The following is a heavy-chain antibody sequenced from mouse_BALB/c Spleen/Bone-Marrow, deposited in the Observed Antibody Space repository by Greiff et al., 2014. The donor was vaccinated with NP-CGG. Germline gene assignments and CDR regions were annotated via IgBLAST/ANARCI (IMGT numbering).Heavy chain of an antibody. CDR3: ARGGYYGTSLYWYFDV. D-gene: IGHD1-1*01. V-gene: IGHV1-14*01. Sequence: VQLKESGPELVKPGAFVKMSCKASGYTFPNYVIHWVEQKPGQGLEWIGYINPYNDGTKYKEKFKGKATLTSDKSSSTAYRELSSLTSEDSAVYYCARGGYYGTSLYWYFDVWGAGTTVAVSS. CDR1: GYTFPNYV. J-gene: IGHJ1*01. CDR2: INPYNDGT.